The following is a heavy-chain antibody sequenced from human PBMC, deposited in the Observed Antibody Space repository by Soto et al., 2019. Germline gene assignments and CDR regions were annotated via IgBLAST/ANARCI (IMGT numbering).Heavy chain of an antibody. CDR1: GFTFSGSA. D-gene: IGHD1-26*01. V-gene: IGHV3-73*02. CDR3: TSSGSGSSPS. CDR2: IRSKATSYAT. J-gene: IGHJ5*02. Sequence: EVQLVESGGGLVQPGGSLKLSCAASGFTFSGSAMHWVRQASGKGLEWVGRIRSKATSYATAYAASVKGRFTSSRDVSKNTAYLQMSSLKTEDTAVYYCTSSGSGSSPSWGQGTLVTVSS.